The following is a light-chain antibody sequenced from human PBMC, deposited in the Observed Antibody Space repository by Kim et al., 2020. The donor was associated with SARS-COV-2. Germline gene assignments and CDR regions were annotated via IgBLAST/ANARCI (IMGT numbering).Light chain of an antibody. V-gene: IGKV3-11*01. Sequence: TCSLRQRATLSSWASHGVSSCLAWYQQKPVQAPRLLVYDASNRATGIPARFSGSGSETDFTLTISILEPEDFAVYYCQHYSNLITFGQGTRLEIK. CDR3: QHYSNLIT. CDR1: HGVSSC. J-gene: IGKJ5*01. CDR2: DAS.